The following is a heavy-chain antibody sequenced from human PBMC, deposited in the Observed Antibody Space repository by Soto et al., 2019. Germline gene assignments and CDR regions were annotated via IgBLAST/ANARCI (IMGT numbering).Heavy chain of an antibody. J-gene: IGHJ5*02. CDR1: GYTFTSYG. CDR3: ARDAAVACIWWFDP. Sequence: ASVKVSCKASGYTFTSYGISWVQQAPGQGLEWMGWISAYNGNTNYAQKLQGRVTMTTDTSTSTAYMELRILRSDDTAVYYCARDAAVACIWWFDPWAQGTLVTVSS. CDR2: ISAYNGNT. V-gene: IGHV1-18*01. D-gene: IGHD6-19*01.